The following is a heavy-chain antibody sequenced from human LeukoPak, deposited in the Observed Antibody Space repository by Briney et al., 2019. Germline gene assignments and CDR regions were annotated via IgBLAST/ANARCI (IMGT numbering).Heavy chain of an antibody. CDR2: VNLQGST. Sequence: SGTLSLTCGVSGGSITNTNYWTWVRQPPGKGLEWIGKVNLQGSTNYNPSLMGRVAISVDTSENHISLQLTSVTAADTAVYYCAREGGPYRPLDYSGQGTLVTVSS. V-gene: IGHV4-4*02. CDR3: AREGGPYRPLDY. J-gene: IGHJ4*02. CDR1: GGSITNTNY.